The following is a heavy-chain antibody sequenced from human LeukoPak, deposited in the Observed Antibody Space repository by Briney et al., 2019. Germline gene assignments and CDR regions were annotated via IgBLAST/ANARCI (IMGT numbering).Heavy chain of an antibody. Sequence: GGSLRLSCAASGFTFSSYSMNWVRQAPGKGLEWVSSISSSSSYIYYAGSVKGRFTISRDNAKNSLYLQMNGLRAEDTALYYCAKDVRFLEWLPGTFDYWGQGTLVTVSS. D-gene: IGHD3-3*01. CDR2: ISSSSSYI. V-gene: IGHV3-21*04. CDR1: GFTFSSYS. CDR3: AKDVRFLEWLPGTFDY. J-gene: IGHJ4*02.